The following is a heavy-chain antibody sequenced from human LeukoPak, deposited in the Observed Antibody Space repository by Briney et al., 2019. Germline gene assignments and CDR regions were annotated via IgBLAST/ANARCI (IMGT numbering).Heavy chain of an antibody. V-gene: IGHV3-23*01. CDR1: GFTFRDYA. D-gene: IGHD3-22*01. J-gene: IGHJ1*01. Sequence: GGSLRLSCAASGFTFRDYAMSWVRQAPGKGLEWVSTISGSGSTTYYADLVRGRFTISRDNSKNTLYLQMNSLRAEDTAVYYCAKEEGYYYDSGGYYVEYFQHWGQGTLVTVSS. CDR3: AKEEGYYYDSGGYYVEYFQH. CDR2: ISGSGSTT.